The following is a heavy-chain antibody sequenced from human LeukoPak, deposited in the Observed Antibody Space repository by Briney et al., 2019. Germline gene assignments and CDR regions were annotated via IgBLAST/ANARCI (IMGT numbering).Heavy chain of an antibody. J-gene: IGHJ6*02. V-gene: IGHV4-59*01. Sequence: SGALSLTRTFSGGFIRSYFWRWVRAPPGEGPEGVWYIYYSGSTNYNPSLKSRVTISVDTSKNQFSLKLSSVTAADTAVYYCARTAAPVGYGMDVWGQGTTVSVSS. D-gene: IGHD2-2*01. CDR3: ARTAAPVGYGMDV. CDR2: IYYSGST. CDR1: GGFIRSYF.